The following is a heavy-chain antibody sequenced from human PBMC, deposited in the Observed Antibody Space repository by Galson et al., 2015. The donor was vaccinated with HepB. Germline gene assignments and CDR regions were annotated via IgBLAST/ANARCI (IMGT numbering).Heavy chain of an antibody. D-gene: IGHD5-12*01. V-gene: IGHV3-23*01. CDR1: GFTFSSYS. Sequence: SLRLSCAASGFTFSSYSMDWVRQAPGKGLEWVSAISGSGGSTYYADSVKGRFTISRDNSKNTLYLQVNSLRAEDTAVYYCAKDRSRWGYELVGSYFDYWGQGTLVTVSS. CDR3: AKDRSRWGYELVGSYFDY. J-gene: IGHJ4*02. CDR2: ISGSGGST.